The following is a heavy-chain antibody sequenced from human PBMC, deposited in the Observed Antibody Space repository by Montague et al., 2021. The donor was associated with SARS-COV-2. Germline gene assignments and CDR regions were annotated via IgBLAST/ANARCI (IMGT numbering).Heavy chain of an antibody. Sequence: SETLSLTCTVSGDSVSSSDHYRGWIRQPPGKGLEWLGIVYYSGYTYYXPSVKGRVTISIDASKNQFSLKLNSLTATDTAIYHCARRRLREDYFDFWGQGTLLTVSS. J-gene: IGHJ4*02. CDR2: VYYSGYT. CDR1: GDSVSSSDHY. V-gene: IGHV4-39*01. D-gene: IGHD4-17*01. CDR3: ARRRLREDYFDF.